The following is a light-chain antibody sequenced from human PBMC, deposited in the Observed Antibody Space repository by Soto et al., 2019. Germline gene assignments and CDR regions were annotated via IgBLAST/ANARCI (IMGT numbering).Light chain of an antibody. CDR2: KAS. CDR3: QHYNSYSAA. V-gene: IGKV1-5*03. J-gene: IGKJ1*01. Sequence: DVRMTQSVSTLSGTVGDRVTIHVLASQTISSWLAWYQQKPGKAPKLLIYKASTLKSGVPSRFSGSGSGTEFTPTISSLQPDDFATYYCQHYNSYSAAFGQGAKVDTK. CDR1: QTISSW.